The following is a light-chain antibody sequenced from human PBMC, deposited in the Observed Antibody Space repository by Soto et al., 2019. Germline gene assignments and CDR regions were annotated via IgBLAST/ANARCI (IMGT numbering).Light chain of an antibody. V-gene: IGKV4-1*01. CDR3: QQYLSIPRT. J-gene: IGKJ1*01. CDR2: WAS. CDR1: RSLLYSPNNKNN. Sequence: DIVMTQSPDSLAVSLGERATSTGRSTRSLLYSPNNKNNLAWDQRKPGQPPNLLIYWASTRESGVPDRFSGSGSGTDFTLTISSLQAEHVAVYYCQQYLSIPRTFGQGTKVEIK.